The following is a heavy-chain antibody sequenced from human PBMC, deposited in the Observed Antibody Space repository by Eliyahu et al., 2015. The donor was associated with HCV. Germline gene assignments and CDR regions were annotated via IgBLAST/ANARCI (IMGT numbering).Heavy chain of an antibody. Sequence: EVQLVESGGGLVQPGRSLRLSCAASGFXFXDYXMPWVRQXPGKGLGWVSGISWNSGSIGYADSVKGRFTISRDNAKNSLYLQMNSLRAEDTALYYCAKDMYCSSTSCYGAPPPPLAAFDIWGQGTMVTVSS. CDR3: AKDMYCSSTSCYGAPPPPLAAFDI. CDR1: GFXFXDYX. V-gene: IGHV3-9*01. D-gene: IGHD2-2*01. CDR2: ISWNSGSI. J-gene: IGHJ3*02.